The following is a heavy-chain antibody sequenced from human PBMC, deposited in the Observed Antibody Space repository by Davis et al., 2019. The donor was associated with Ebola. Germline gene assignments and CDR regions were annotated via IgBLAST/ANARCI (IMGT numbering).Heavy chain of an antibody. Sequence: SVKVSCKASGFTFTSSAVQWVRQARGQRLEWIGWIVVGSGNTNYAQKFQERVTITRDMSTSTAYMELSSLRSEDTAVYYCARDSGYCSSTSCFDFDYWGQGTLVTVSS. CDR3: ARDSGYCSSTSCFDFDY. D-gene: IGHD2-2*01. J-gene: IGHJ4*02. CDR1: GFTFTSSA. CDR2: IVVGSGNT. V-gene: IGHV1-58*01.